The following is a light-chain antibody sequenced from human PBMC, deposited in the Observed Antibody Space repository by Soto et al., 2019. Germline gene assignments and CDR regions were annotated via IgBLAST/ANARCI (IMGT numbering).Light chain of an antibody. CDR2: GAS. V-gene: IGKV3-15*01. CDR1: QSIGSD. CDR3: QQYHNWPPLT. J-gene: IGKJ4*01. Sequence: EIVMTQSPATLSVSPGEGATLSCRASQSIGSDLAWYQQKPGQAPRLLISGASTRATGVPARFSGGGSGTEFTLTISSLQSEDFAVYYCQQYHNWPPLTFGGGTKVEIK.